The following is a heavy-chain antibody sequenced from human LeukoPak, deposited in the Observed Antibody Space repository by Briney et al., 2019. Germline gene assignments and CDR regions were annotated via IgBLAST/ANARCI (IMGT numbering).Heavy chain of an antibody. Sequence: GGSLRLSCAASGFTFSSYSMNWVRQAPGKGLEWVSSISSSSSYIYYADSVKGRFTISRDNAKNSLYLQMNSLRAEDTAVYYCARERKTGYSFPYCGMDVWGQGTTVTVSS. V-gene: IGHV3-21*01. CDR1: GFTFSSYS. CDR3: ARERKTGYSFPYCGMDV. J-gene: IGHJ6*02. CDR2: ISSSSSYI. D-gene: IGHD5-18*01.